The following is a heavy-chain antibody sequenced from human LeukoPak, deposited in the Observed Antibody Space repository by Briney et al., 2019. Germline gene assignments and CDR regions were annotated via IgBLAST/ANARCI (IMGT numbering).Heavy chain of an antibody. CDR2: IKEDGSEK. D-gene: IGHD2-2*01. CDR1: GFPFNYAW. J-gene: IGHJ3*01. V-gene: IGHV3-7*01. Sequence: GGSLRLSCAASGFPFNYAWMHWVRQAPGKGLEWVAKIKEDGSEKHYVDSVKGRFTISRDNAKNSLSLHMNSLRAEDTAVYYCARDQGYCTSVSCRGDAFDVRGQGSMVSVSS. CDR3: ARDQGYCTSVSCRGDAFDV.